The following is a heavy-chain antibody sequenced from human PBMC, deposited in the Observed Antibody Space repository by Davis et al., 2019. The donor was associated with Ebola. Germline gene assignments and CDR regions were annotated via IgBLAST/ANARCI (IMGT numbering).Heavy chain of an antibody. CDR1: GGSTSSYY. D-gene: IGHD7-27*01. CDR2: IYYSGST. V-gene: IGHV4-59*05. CDR3: ARRSLGYYYGMDV. Sequence: SETLSLTCTVSGGSTSSYYWSWIRQPPGKGLEWIGSIYYSGSTYYNPSLKSRVTISVDTSKNQFSLKLSSVTAADTAVYYCARRSLGYYYGMDVWGQGTTVTVSS. J-gene: IGHJ6*02.